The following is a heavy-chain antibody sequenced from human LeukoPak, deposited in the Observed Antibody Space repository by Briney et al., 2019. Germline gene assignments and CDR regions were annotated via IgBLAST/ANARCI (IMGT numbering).Heavy chain of an antibody. Sequence: SESLSLTCTVSGRSISSYYWTWIRQPPGRGLGWIGSFHYRGTPNSNPSLKSRVSMSVDTSKTQFSVKLSSVTAADAAVYYCARMGAIAGASANPDHWGQGTLVTVSS. CDR1: GRSISSYY. V-gene: IGHV4-59*01. CDR3: ARMGAIAGASANPDH. J-gene: IGHJ4*02. D-gene: IGHD4/OR15-4a*01. CDR2: FHYRGTP.